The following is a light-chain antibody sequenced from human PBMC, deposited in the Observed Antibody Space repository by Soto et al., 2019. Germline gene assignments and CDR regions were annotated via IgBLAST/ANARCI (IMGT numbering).Light chain of an antibody. Sequence: EIVLTQSPGTQSLSPGERATLSCRASQSINSRYLAWYQQKPGQAPRLLIYGASSRATGIPDRFSGSGSGTDFTLTISRLEPEDLAVYYCQQFGSSPGFTFGPGTKVDIK. CDR1: QSINSRY. CDR2: GAS. V-gene: IGKV3-20*01. J-gene: IGKJ3*01. CDR3: QQFGSSPGFT.